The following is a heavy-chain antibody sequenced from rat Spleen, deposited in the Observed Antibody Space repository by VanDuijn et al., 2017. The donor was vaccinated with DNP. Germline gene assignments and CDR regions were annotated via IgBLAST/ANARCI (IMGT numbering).Heavy chain of an antibody. J-gene: IGHJ2*01. Sequence: EVQLQESGPGLVKPSQSLSLTCSVTGYSITSNYWGWIRKFPGNKMEWVGHISYSGSTSYNPSLKSRISLTRDTSKNQFFLHLNSVTTEDTATYYCAISDGTTSDYWGQEVMVTVSS. D-gene: IGHD1-11*01. CDR1: GYSITSNY. CDR2: ISYSGST. CDR3: AISDGTTSDY. V-gene: IGHV3-1*01.